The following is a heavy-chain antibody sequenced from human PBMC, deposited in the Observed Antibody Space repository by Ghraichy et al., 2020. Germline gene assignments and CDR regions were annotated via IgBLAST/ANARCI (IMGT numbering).Heavy chain of an antibody. CDR1: GYTFTGYY. CDR3: VSSESSGWYIGITGDAFDI. V-gene: IGHV1-2*02. D-gene: IGHD6-19*01. J-gene: IGHJ3*02. CDR2: INPNSGGT. Sequence: ASVKVSCKASGYTFTGYYMHWVRQAPGQGLEWMGWINPNSGGTNYAQKFQGRVTMTRDTSISTAYMELSRLRSDDTAVYYCVSSESSGWYIGITGDAFDIWGQGTMVTVSS.